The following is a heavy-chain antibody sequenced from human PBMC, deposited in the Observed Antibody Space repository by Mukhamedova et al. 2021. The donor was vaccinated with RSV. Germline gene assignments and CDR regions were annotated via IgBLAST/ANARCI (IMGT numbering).Heavy chain of an antibody. V-gene: IGHV3-30*04. J-gene: IGHJ4*02. D-gene: IGHD6-13*01. CDR3: AREVAAGTGFDY. Sequence: VRQAPGKGLEWVAVISYDGSNKYYADSVKGRFTISRDNSKNTLYLQMNSLRAEDTAVYYCAREVAAGTGFDYWGQGTLVTVSS. CDR2: ISYDGSNK.